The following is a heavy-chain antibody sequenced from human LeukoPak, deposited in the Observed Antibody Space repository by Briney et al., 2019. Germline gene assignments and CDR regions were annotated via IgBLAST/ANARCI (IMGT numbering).Heavy chain of an antibody. Sequence: SETLSLTCTVSGGSISSYYWSWIRQPSGKGLEWIGYIYYSGSTNYNPSLKSRVTISVDTSKNQFSLKLSSVTAADTAVYYCARAMYGSGRGEIDYWGQGTLVTVSS. CDR1: GGSISSYY. J-gene: IGHJ4*02. D-gene: IGHD3-10*01. V-gene: IGHV4-59*01. CDR3: ARAMYGSGRGEIDY. CDR2: IYYSGST.